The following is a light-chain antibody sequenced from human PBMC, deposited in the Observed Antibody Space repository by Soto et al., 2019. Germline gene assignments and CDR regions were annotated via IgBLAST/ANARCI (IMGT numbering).Light chain of an antibody. J-gene: IGKJ2*01. CDR1: QSVSSSS. CDR2: GTS. Sequence: EIVLTQSPGTLSLSPGERATLSCRASQSVSSSSFAWYQQKPGQAPRLLIYGTSSRATGIPDRFSGSGSGTVFTLTISRLEPEDFAVYYCQQYRSSPPYTFGQGTKLETK. V-gene: IGKV3-20*01. CDR3: QQYRSSPPYT.